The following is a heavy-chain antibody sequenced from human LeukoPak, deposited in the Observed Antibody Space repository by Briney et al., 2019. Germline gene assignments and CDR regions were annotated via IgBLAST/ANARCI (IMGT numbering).Heavy chain of an antibody. Sequence: SETLSLTCTVSGASISSGGYYWSWIRQHPGRGLEWIGYIYYSETTYYNPSLKSRVSISLDTSKSQFSLKLSSVTAADTAVYYCARGSSGLEWGQGTLVTVSS. J-gene: IGHJ4*02. D-gene: IGHD3-22*01. CDR2: IYYSETT. V-gene: IGHV4-31*03. CDR3: ARGSSGLE. CDR1: GASISSGGYY.